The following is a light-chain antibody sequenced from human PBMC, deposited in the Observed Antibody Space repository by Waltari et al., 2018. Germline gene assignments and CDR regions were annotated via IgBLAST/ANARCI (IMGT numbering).Light chain of an antibody. CDR2: AAS. CDR3: QKYHGAPFT. Sequence: DIQMTQSPSSLSASVGDRVTLTCRARQGISNYVAWYQQKPGKVPKVLIYAASILHSGVPSRFSGSGSGTDFTLTISSLQPEDVATYYCQKYHGAPFTFGTGTKVDIK. CDR1: QGISNY. V-gene: IGKV1-27*01. J-gene: IGKJ3*01.